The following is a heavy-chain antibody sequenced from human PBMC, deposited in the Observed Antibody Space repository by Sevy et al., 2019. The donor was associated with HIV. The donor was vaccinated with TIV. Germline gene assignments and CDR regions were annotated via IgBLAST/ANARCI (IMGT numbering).Heavy chain of an antibody. CDR3: ARDPSTSRITMDRGLFDY. V-gene: IGHV1-2*02. CDR1: GYTFTGYY. J-gene: IGHJ4*02. Sequence: ASVKVSCKASGYTFTGYYMHWVRQAPGQGLEWMGWINPNSGGTNYAQKFQGRVTMTRDTSISTAYMELSRLRSDDTAVYYCARDPSTSRITMDRGLFDYWGQGTLVTVSS. D-gene: IGHD3-10*01. CDR2: INPNSGGT.